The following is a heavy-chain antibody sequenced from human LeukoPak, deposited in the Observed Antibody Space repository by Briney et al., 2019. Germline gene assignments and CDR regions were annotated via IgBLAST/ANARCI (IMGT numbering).Heavy chain of an antibody. J-gene: IGHJ4*02. CDR2: INHSGST. V-gene: IGHV4-34*01. CDR1: GGSFSGYY. Sequence: PSETLSLTCAVYGGSFSGYYWSWIRQPPGKGLEWIGEINHSGSTNYNPSLKSRVTISVDTSKNQFSLKLSSVTAADTAVYYCARVGSGYYYSRFDYWGQGTLVSVSS. CDR3: ARVGSGYYYSRFDY. D-gene: IGHD3-22*01.